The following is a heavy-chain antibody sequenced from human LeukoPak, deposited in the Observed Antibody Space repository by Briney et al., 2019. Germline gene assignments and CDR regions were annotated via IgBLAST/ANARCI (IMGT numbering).Heavy chain of an antibody. D-gene: IGHD6-19*01. V-gene: IGHV1-8*03. CDR2: MNPNSGNT. CDR3: ARLHLIAVAGIID. J-gene: IGHJ4*02. CDR1: GYTFTSYD. Sequence: ASVKVSCKASGYTFTSYDINWVRQATGQGLEWMGWMNPNSGNTGYAQKFQGRVTITRNTSISTAYTELSSLKASDTAMYYCARLHLIAVAGIIDWGQGTLVTVSS.